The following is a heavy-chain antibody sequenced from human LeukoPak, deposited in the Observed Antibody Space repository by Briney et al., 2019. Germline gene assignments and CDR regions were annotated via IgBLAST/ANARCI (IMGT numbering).Heavy chain of an antibody. CDR3: ARGAPPYSSGWYFFYYYYGMDV. V-gene: IGHV3-74*01. CDR2: INSDGSST. CDR1: GFTFSSYW. D-gene: IGHD6-19*01. J-gene: IGHJ6*02. Sequence: GGSLRLSCAASGFTFSSYWMHWVRQAPGKGLVWVSRINSDGSSTSYADSVKGRFTISRDNAKNTLYLQMNSLRAEDTAVYYRARGAPPYSSGWYFFYYYYGMDVWGQGTTVTVSS.